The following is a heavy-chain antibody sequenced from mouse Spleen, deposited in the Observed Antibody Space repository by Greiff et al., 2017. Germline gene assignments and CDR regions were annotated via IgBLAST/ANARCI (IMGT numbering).Heavy chain of an antibody. CDR1: GFTFSDYG. V-gene: IGHV5-15*02. CDR3: AREGATPYYAMDY. D-gene: IGHD3-1*01. CDR2: ISNLAYSI. Sequence: EVHLVESGGGLVQPGGSRKLSCAASGFTFSDYGMAWVRQAPGKGPEWVAFISNLAYSIYYADTVTGRFTISRENAKNTLYLEMSSLRSEDTAMYYCAREGATPYYAMDYWGQGTSVTVSS. J-gene: IGHJ4*01.